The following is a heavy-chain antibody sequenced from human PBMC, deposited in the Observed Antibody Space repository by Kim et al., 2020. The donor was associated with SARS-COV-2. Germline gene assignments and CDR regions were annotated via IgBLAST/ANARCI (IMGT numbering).Heavy chain of an antibody. V-gene: IGHV4-39*01. CDR3: ATLPTVTTYY. D-gene: IGHD4-17*01. J-gene: IGHJ4*02. CDR1: GGSISSSSYY. CDR2: IYYSGST. Sequence: SETLSLTCTVSGGSISSSSYYWGWIRQPPGKGLEWIGSIYYSGSTYYNPSLKSRVTISVDTSKNQFSLKLSSVTAADTAVYYCATLPTVTTYYWGQGTLVTVSS.